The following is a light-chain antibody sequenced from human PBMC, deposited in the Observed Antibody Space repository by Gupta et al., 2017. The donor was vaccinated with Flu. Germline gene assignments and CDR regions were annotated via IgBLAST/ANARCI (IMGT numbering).Light chain of an antibody. CDR3: QQRIT. V-gene: IGKV1-9*01. CDR2: AAS. J-gene: IGKJ5*01. CDR1: QGISSY. Sequence: DIQLTQSPSFLSASVGDRVTITCRASQGISSYLAWYQQKPGKAPKLLIYAASTLQSGVPSRFSGSGSGTEFTRTSSSMQAEDFETYDGQQRITFGQGTQLEIK.